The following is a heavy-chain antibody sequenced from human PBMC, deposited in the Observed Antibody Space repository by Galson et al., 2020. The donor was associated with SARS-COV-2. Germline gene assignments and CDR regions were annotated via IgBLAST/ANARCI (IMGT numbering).Heavy chain of an antibody. Sequence: KISCKASGGTFSSYAISWVRQAPGQGLEWMGGIIPIFGTANYAQKFQGRVTITADESTSTAYMELSSLRSEDTAVYYCARDLQKGGSYWDYYYYGMDVWGQGTTVTVSS. CDR3: ARDLQKGGSYWDYYYYGMDV. J-gene: IGHJ6*02. CDR2: IIPIFGTA. D-gene: IGHD1-26*01. V-gene: IGHV1-69*01. CDR1: GGTFSSYA.